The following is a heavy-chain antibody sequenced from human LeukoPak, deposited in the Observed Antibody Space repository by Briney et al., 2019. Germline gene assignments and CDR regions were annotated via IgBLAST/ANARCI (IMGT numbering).Heavy chain of an antibody. Sequence: GGSLRLSCAASGFTFSSYAVSWVRQAPGKGLEWVSSISGSGGRTYHADSVKGRFTISRDNSKNTLYLQMNSLRAEDTAVYYCATPPTVTRNYWGQGILVTVSP. CDR2: ISGSGGRT. CDR3: ATPPTVTRNY. V-gene: IGHV3-23*01. D-gene: IGHD4-17*01. CDR1: GFTFSSYA. J-gene: IGHJ4*02.